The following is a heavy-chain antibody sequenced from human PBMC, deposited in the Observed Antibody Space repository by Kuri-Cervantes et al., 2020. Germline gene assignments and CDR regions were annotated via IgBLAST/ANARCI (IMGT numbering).Heavy chain of an antibody. J-gene: IGHJ4*02. D-gene: IGHD4-23*01. V-gene: IGHV3-11*01. Sequence: GGSLRLSCAASGFTFSDYYMTWIRQAPGKGLEWVAYISSIETTIYYADSVKGRFTISRDNAKNSLYLQMNSLRADDTAVYYCAKLRGGGTVVTPFDYWGQGTLVTVSS. CDR1: GFTFSDYY. CDR2: ISSIETTI. CDR3: AKLRGGGTVVTPFDY.